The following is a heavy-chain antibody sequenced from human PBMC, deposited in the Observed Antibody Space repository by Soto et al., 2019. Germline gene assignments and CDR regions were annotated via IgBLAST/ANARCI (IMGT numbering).Heavy chain of an antibody. CDR2: INPNSGGT. CDR1: GYTFTGYY. Sequence: ASVKVSCKASGYTFTGYYMHWVRQAPGQGLEWMGWINPNSGGTNYAQKFQGWVTMTRDTSISTAYMELSRLRSDDTAVYYCAREGVPITMVRGVHADKNWFDPWGQGTLVTVSS. V-gene: IGHV1-2*04. D-gene: IGHD3-10*01. J-gene: IGHJ5*02. CDR3: AREGVPITMVRGVHADKNWFDP.